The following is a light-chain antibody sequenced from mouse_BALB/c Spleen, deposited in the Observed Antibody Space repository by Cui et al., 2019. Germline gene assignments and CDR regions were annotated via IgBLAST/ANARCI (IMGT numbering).Light chain of an antibody. CDR1: SSVSY. CDR2: DTS. Sequence: QIVLTQSPAIMSASPGEKVTMTCSASSSVSYMYWYQPKPGSSPRLLIYDTSNLASGVPVRFSGSGSGTSYSLTISRMEAEDAATYYCQQWSSYPRTFGGGTKLEIK. J-gene: IGKJ1*01. V-gene: IGKV4-55*01. CDR3: QQWSSYPRT.